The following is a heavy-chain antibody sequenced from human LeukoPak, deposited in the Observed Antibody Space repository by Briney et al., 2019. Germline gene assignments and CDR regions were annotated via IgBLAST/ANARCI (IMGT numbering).Heavy chain of an antibody. CDR1: GGSISSSSYY. V-gene: IGHV4-39*07. J-gene: IGHJ5*02. D-gene: IGHD2-15*01. Sequence: SETLSLTCTVSGGSISSSSYYWGWIRQPPGKGLEWIGSIYHSGSTYYNPSLKSRVTIAVDTSKNQFSLKLSSVTAADTAVYYCARGGGYCSGGSCYRRPPNWFDPWGQGTLVTVSS. CDR2: IYHSGST. CDR3: ARGGGYCSGGSCYRRPPNWFDP.